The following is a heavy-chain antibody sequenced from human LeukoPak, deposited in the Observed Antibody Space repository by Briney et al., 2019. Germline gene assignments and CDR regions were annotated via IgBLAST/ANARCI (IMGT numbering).Heavy chain of an antibody. V-gene: IGHV1-24*01. D-gene: IGHD5-24*01. Sequence: ASVKVSCKVSGYTLTELSMHWVRQAPGKGLEWMGGFDPEDGETIYAQKFQGRVTMTEDTSTDTAYMELSSLRSEDTAVYYCATDHLPNNRKKWLQFLSFDYWGQGTLVTVSS. J-gene: IGHJ4*02. CDR3: ATDHLPNNRKKWLQFLSFDY. CDR1: GYTLTELS. CDR2: FDPEDGET.